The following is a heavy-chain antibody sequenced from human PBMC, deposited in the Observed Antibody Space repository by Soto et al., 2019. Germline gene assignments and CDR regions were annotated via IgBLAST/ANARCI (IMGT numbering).Heavy chain of an antibody. CDR3: ARRQIPPPTRGAANARGGMDV. CDR1: GFTFNNYG. D-gene: IGHD6-13*01. V-gene: IGHV3-33*01. Sequence: QVQLVESGGGVVQPGRSLRLSCAASGFTFNNYGMHWVRQAPGKGLEWLAVIWNDGSNNYYANSVKGRFTISRDNSKNTLYLQMNSLRAADTAVYYCARRQIPPPTRGAANARGGMDVWGQGTTVTVSS. CDR2: IWNDGSNN. J-gene: IGHJ6*02.